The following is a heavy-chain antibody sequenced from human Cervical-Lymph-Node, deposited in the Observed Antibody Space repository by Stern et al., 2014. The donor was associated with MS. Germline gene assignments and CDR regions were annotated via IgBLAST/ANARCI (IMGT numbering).Heavy chain of an antibody. CDR3: ARYSG. V-gene: IGHV1-69*06. CDR2: IIPFFDTT. CDR1: GGTFANYT. Sequence: QMQLVQSGAEVKKPGSSVRVFCKASGGTFANYTISWVRQAPGQGLQWMGEIIPFFDTTTYAQNFQGRVTITADTSTTTVYMELSSLRSEDTAVYYCARYSGWGQGTLVIVSS. J-gene: IGHJ4*02. D-gene: IGHD2-21*01.